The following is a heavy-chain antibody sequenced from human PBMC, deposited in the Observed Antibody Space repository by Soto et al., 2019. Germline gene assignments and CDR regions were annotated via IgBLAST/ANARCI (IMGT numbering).Heavy chain of an antibody. J-gene: IGHJ4*02. CDR3: AKRRGAGGHFDY. CDR1: GFTFSSYA. V-gene: IGHV3-23*01. Sequence: GGSLRLSCAASGFTFSSYAMGWVRQGPGKGLERVAVVSIGCSTHYADSVRGRFTISRDNSKNTLSLQMNSLTAEDTAVYFCAKRRGAGGHFDYWGQGALVTVSS. D-gene: IGHD2-15*01. CDR2: VSIGCST.